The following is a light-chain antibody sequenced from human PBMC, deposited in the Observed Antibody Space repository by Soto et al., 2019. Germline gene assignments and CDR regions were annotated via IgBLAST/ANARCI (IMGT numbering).Light chain of an antibody. J-gene: IGKJ1*01. CDR2: HYS. Sequence: DSHMTQTPSTLSASVGDRITITCRASQTVSTWFAWYQQKPGKAPKLLIYHYSSLESGVPSRFSGSGSGTEFTLTVSSLQPDDFATYYCQQYDGRWTFGQGTKVDIK. V-gene: IGKV1-5*01. CDR1: QTVSTW. CDR3: QQYDGRWT.